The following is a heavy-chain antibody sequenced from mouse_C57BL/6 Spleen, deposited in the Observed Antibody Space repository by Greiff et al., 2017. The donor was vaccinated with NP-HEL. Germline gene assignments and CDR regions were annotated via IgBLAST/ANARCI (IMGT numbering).Heavy chain of an antibody. D-gene: IGHD1-1*01. Sequence: QVQLKQSGAELAKPGASVKLSCKASGYTFTSYWMHWVKQRPGQGLEWIGYINPSSGYTKYNQKFKDKATLTADKSSSTAYMQLSSLTYEDSAVYYCAREHGTTVVATDYFDYWGQGTTLTVSS. V-gene: IGHV1-7*01. J-gene: IGHJ2*01. CDR1: GYTFTSYW. CDR3: AREHGTTVVATDYFDY. CDR2: INPSSGYT.